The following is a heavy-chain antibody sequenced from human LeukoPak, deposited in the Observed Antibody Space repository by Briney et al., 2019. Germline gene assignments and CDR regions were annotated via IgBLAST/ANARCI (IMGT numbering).Heavy chain of an antibody. D-gene: IGHD3-10*01. CDR1: GYTFTSYG. CDR2: ISAYNGNT. V-gene: IGHV1-18*01. Sequence: ASVKVSCTASGYTFTSYGISWVRQAPGQGLEWMGWISAYNGNTNYAQKLQGRVTMTTDTSTSTAYMELRSLRSDDTAVYYCAREWFGELSKDYWGRGTLVTVSS. J-gene: IGHJ4*02. CDR3: AREWFGELSKDY.